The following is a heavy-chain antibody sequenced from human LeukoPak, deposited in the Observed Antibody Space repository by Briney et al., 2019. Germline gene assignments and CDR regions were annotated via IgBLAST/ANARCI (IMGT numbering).Heavy chain of an antibody. V-gene: IGHV4-39*07. CDR2: IYYSGST. J-gene: IGHJ5*02. CDR3: AREGDRGSGNWFDP. D-gene: IGHD3-16*01. Sequence: SETLSLTCTVSGGSISSSSYYWGWIRQPPGKGLEWIGSIYYSGSTYYNPSLKSRVTISVDTSKNQFSLKLSSVTAADTAVYYCAREGDRGSGNWFDPWGQGTLVTVSS. CDR1: GGSISSSSYY.